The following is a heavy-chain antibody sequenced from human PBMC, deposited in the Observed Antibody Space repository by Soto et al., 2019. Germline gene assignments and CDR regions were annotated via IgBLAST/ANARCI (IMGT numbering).Heavy chain of an antibody. CDR2: IYYTGSI. CDR1: GGSFSSYY. CDR3: ARTTTPENYFDY. D-gene: IGHD2-15*01. J-gene: IGHJ4*02. V-gene: IGHV4-59*01. Sequence: PSETLSLTCTVSGGSFSSYYWSWIRQPPGKGLEWIGYIYYTGSIIYNPSLKSRVTMSVDMSMKQFSLKLNSVTAADTAVYYCARTTTPENYFDYWGQGTLVTVSS.